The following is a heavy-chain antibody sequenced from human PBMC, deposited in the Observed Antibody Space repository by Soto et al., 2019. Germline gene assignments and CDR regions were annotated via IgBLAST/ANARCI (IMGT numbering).Heavy chain of an antibody. D-gene: IGHD4-17*01. Sequence: GGSLRLSCAASGFTFSSYAMSWVRQAPGKGLEWVSAISGSGGSTYYADSVKGRFTISRDNSKNTLYLQMNSLRAEDTAVYYCAKDQWTYGDYPRNLFYWGQGTLVTVSS. CDR1: GFTFSSYA. CDR2: ISGSGGST. V-gene: IGHV3-23*01. J-gene: IGHJ4*02. CDR3: AKDQWTYGDYPRNLFY.